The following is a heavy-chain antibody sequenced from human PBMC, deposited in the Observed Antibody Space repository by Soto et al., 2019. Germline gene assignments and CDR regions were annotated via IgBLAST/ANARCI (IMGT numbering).Heavy chain of an antibody. CDR1: GYTFTSYD. J-gene: IGHJ5*02. V-gene: IGHV1-8*01. CDR3: ARGVKYGAYSRWFDP. Sequence: RASVKVSCKASGYTFTSYDINWVRQATGQGLEYLGWMNPNSGNTGYVQKFQGRATMTRDTSISTAYMELSSLRSEDTAVYFCARGVKYGAYSRWFDPWGQGTLVTVSS. CDR2: MNPNSGNT. D-gene: IGHD4-17*01.